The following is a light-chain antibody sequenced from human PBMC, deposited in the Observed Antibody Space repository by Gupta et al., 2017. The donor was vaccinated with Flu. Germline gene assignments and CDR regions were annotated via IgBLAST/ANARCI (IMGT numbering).Light chain of an antibody. CDR2: DAS. CDR3: QQDGGAQPAT. Sequence: EIVLTQSPGTLSLSPGERATLSCRASQSISSNYLGWYQQKPGQAPRLLIYDASNRATGIPDRFSGSGSGTDFTLTISRREPEDFAVYYCQQDGGAQPATFGQGTRLEIK. V-gene: IGKV3-20*01. CDR1: QSISSNY. J-gene: IGKJ5*01.